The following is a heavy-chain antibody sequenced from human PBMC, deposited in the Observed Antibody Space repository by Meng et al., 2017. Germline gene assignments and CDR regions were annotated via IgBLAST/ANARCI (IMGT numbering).Heavy chain of an antibody. D-gene: IGHD3-3*01. J-gene: IGHJ4*02. CDR1: GYTFNNYG. V-gene: IGHV1-3*01. CDR3: ATTLNYDFWSGFYY. Sequence: QSGAEVKEPHVASVYMSVKADGYTFNNYGIHWVRQAPGQRLEWMGWINAGNGDKTFSQKFQCRVSISRDTAASTAYLELRSLRFEDTAVYYCATTLNYDFWSGFYYWGQGTLVTVSS. CDR2: INAGNGDK.